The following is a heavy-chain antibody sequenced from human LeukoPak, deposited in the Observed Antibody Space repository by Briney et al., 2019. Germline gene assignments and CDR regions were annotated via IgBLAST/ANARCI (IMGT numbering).Heavy chain of an antibody. J-gene: IGHJ5*02. V-gene: IGHV4-38-2*02. CDR1: GYSISSGYY. CDR3: ARGYSSSWYPNWFDP. D-gene: IGHD6-13*01. Sequence: PSETLSLTCTVSGYSISSGYYWGWIRQPPGKGLEWIGSIYHSGSSYYNPSLNSRVTISVDTSKNQFSLKLSSVTAADTAVYYCARGYSSSWYPNWFDPWGQGTLVTVSS. CDR2: IYHSGSS.